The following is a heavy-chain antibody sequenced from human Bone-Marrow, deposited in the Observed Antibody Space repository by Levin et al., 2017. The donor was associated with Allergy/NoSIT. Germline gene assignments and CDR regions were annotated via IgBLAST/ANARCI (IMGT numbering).Heavy chain of an antibody. D-gene: IGHD3-10*01. Sequence: GESLKISCAVSAFTVSNNYTRWVRQAPGKGLEWVSLIYSGGATYYADSVKGRFTISRDNSKNTLYLQMNSLRAGDTAVYYCATSPNTGFWGQGTLVTVSS. CDR2: IYSGGAT. CDR3: ATSPNTGF. V-gene: IGHV3-66*01. CDR1: AFTVSNNY. J-gene: IGHJ4*02.